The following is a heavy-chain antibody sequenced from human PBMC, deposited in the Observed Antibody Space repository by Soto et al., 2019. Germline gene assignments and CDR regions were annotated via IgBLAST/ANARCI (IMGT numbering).Heavy chain of an antibody. Sequence: VGSLRLSCAASGFTFSSYAMSWVRQAPGKGLEWVSAISGSGDSTYYADSVKGRFTISRDNSKNTLDLQMNSLRAEDTAVYYCAKPIPAIAVGGTVYWGQGILVTVSS. CDR3: AKPIPAIAVGGTVY. CDR1: GFTFSSYA. V-gene: IGHV3-23*01. J-gene: IGHJ4*02. D-gene: IGHD6-19*01. CDR2: ISGSGDST.